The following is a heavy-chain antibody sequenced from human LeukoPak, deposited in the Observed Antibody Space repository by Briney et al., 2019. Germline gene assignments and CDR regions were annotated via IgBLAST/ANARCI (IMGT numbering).Heavy chain of an antibody. CDR2: ISYDGSNK. CDR1: GFTFSSYA. Sequence: GRSLRLSCAASGFTFSSYAMHWVRQAPGKGLEWVAVISYDGSNKYYADSVKGRFTISRDNSKNTLYLQMNSLRAEDTAVYYCARVAVGATSPFDYWGQGTLVTVSS. D-gene: IGHD1-26*01. J-gene: IGHJ4*02. CDR3: ARVAVGATSPFDY. V-gene: IGHV3-30*04.